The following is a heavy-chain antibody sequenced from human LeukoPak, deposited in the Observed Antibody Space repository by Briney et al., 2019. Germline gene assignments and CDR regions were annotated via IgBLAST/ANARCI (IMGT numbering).Heavy chain of an antibody. CDR3: ARSPRGSSGWSFYFDY. D-gene: IGHD6-19*01. Sequence: GGSLRLSSAASGFTFSNYDMHWVRQAAGKGLEWVSSVGTAGDTYYAGSVKGRFTISRENAKNSLYLQMNSLRAGDTAMYYCARSPRGSSGWSFYFDYWGQGTLVTVSS. CDR1: GFTFSNYD. CDR2: VGTAGDT. J-gene: IGHJ4*02. V-gene: IGHV3-13*01.